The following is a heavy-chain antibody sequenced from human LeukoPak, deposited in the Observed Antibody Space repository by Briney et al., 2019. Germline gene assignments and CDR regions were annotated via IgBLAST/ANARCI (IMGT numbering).Heavy chain of an antibody. V-gene: IGHV4-4*02. D-gene: IGHD2-2*01. CDR3: ARDQRSTDYYYGMDV. J-gene: IGHJ6*02. Sequence: SETLSLTCAVSGGSISSSNWWSWVRQPPGKGLEWIGEIYHSGSTNYNPSLKSRVTVSVDKSKNQFSLKLSSVTAADTAVYYCARDQRSTDYYYGMDVWGQGTTVTVSS. CDR2: IYHSGST. CDR1: GGSISSSNW.